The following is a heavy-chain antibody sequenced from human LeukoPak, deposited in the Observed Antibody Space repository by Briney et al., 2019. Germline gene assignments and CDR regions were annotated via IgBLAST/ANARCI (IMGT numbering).Heavy chain of an antibody. V-gene: IGHV1-18*01. D-gene: IGHD1-7*01. CDR2: ISAYNGNT. Sequence: GASVKVSCKASGYTFTSYGISWVRQAPGQGLEWMGWISAYNGNTNYAQKLQGRVTMTTDTSTSTAYMELRSLRSDDTAVYYCARDRPTGTTFRNAFDIWGQGTMVTVSS. J-gene: IGHJ3*02. CDR3: ARDRPTGTTFRNAFDI. CDR1: GYTFTSYG.